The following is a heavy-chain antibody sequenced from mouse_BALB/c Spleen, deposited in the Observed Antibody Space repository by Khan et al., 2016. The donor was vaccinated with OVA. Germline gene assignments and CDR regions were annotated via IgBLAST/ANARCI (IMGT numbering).Heavy chain of an antibody. CDR2: IYTYTGEP. J-gene: IGHJ4*01. D-gene: IGHD3-3*01. V-gene: IGHV9-3-1*01. Sequence: QIQLVQSGPDLMKPGETVKISCKASGYTFTNYGINWVKQAPGKGLEWMGWIYTYTGEPTYADDFKGRFAFSLETSASTAYLQINSLKNEDTATYYCARGGRRAMDYWGQGTSVTVSS. CDR1: GYTFTNYG. CDR3: ARGGRRAMDY.